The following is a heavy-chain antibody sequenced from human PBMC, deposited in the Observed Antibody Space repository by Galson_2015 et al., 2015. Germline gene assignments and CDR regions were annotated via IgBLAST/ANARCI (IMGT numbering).Heavy chain of an antibody. J-gene: IGHJ4*02. CDR1: GYSFTDYW. Sequence: QSGAEVKKPGESLTISCKGSGYSFTDYWIGWVRQMPGKGLEWVGIIYPGDSNTLYSPSFQGRVTISADKSISTAYLQWNSLKASDTAMYYCARDCSTTTCRSFDYWGQGTLVTVSS. CDR3: ARDCSTTTCRSFDY. D-gene: IGHD2-2*01. CDR2: IYPGDSNT. V-gene: IGHV5-51*01.